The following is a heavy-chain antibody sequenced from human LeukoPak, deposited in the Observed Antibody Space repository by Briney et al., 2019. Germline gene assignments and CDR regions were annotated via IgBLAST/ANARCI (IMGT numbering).Heavy chain of an antibody. Sequence: GGSLRLSCAASGFTFSSYSMNWVRQAPGKGLEWVSSISSSSSYIYYADSVKGRFTISRDNAKNSLYLQMNSLRAEDTAVYYCARAQKVQQWLFGAFDIWGQGTMVTVSS. CDR2: ISSSSSYI. CDR3: ARAQKVQQWLFGAFDI. CDR1: GFTFSSYS. J-gene: IGHJ3*02. D-gene: IGHD6-19*01. V-gene: IGHV3-21*01.